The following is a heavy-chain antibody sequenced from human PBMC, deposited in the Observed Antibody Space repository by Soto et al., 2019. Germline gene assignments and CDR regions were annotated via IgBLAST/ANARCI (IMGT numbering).Heavy chain of an antibody. V-gene: IGHV1-8*01. CDR1: GYTFTSYY. Sequence: ASVKVSCKASGYTFTSYYVNWVRQATGQGLEWMGWMNPNSGNTVYAQKFQDRVTMTRNTSISTAYMELSSLRSEDTAVYYCARERNMYGMDVWGQGTTVTVSS. J-gene: IGHJ6*02. CDR2: MNPNSGNT. CDR3: ARERNMYGMDV. D-gene: IGHD1-1*01.